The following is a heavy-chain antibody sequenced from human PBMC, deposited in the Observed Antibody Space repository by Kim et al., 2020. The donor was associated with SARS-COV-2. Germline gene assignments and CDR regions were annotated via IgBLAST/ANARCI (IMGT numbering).Heavy chain of an antibody. J-gene: IGHJ4*02. CDR3: SRSEDY. V-gene: IGHV3-7*01. Sequence: QDGSQIYYVDSVKGRFTISRDNAKNSLCLQMNSLRAEDTAVYYCSRSEDYWGQGTLVTVSS. CDR2: QDGSQI.